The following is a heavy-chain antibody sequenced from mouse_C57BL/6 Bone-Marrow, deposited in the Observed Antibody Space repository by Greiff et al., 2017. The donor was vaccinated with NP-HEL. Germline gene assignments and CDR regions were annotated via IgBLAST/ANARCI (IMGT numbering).Heavy chain of an antibody. CDR1: GFTFSDYG. CDR2: ISSGSSTI. Sequence: EVKLVESGGGLVKPGGSLKLSCAASGFTFSDYGMHWVRQAPEKGLEWVAYISSGSSTIYYTDTVKGRFTISRDNAKNTLFLQMTSLRSEDTAMHYCARLYYYGSSYAMDYWGQGTSVTVSS. CDR3: ARLYYYGSSYAMDY. V-gene: IGHV5-17*01. J-gene: IGHJ4*01. D-gene: IGHD1-1*01.